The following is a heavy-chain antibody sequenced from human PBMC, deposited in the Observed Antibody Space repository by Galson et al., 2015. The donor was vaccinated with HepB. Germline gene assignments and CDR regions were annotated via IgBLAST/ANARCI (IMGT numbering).Heavy chain of an antibody. Sequence: SVKVSCKASGYTLTSYYMHWVRQAPGQGLEWMGIFNPSGGSTSYAQKFQGRVTMTRDTSTSTVYMELSSLRSEDTAVYYCASAVTGSSSRDAFDIWGPGTMVTVSS. CDR3: ASAVTGSSSRDAFDI. D-gene: IGHD1-1*01. CDR2: FNPSGGST. V-gene: IGHV1-46*01. CDR1: GYTLTSYY. J-gene: IGHJ3*02.